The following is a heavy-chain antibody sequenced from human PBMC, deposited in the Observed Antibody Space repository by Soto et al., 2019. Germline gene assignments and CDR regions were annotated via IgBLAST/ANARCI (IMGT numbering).Heavy chain of an antibody. CDR2: MNPNSGNT. D-gene: IGHD2-15*01. Sequence: QVQLVQSGAEVKKPGASVKVSSKASGYTFTSYDINWVRQATGQGLEWMGWMNPNSGNTGCAQKLQGRVTMTRNTAISTAYMELSSLRSEDTAVYYWARGRRMYCSGGSCYGSLSDYWGQGTLVTVSS. J-gene: IGHJ4*02. V-gene: IGHV1-8*01. CDR3: ARGRRMYCSGGSCYGSLSDY. CDR1: GYTFTSYD.